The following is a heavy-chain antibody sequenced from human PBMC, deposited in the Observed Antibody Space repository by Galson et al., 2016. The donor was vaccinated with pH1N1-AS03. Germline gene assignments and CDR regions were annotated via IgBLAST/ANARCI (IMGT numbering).Heavy chain of an antibody. CDR3: ARGVKDGGYYSPYYSDY. J-gene: IGHJ4*02. CDR1: GGSFSGYY. V-gene: IGHV4-34*01. Sequence: SETLSLTCAVNGGSFSGYYWNWIRQSPGKGLEWVGEINHSGATNYNPSLKSRLSISIDTSKNQFSLKLNSVTAADTAVYFCARGVKDGGYYSPYYSDYWGPGTLFTVSS. D-gene: IGHD3-22*01. CDR2: INHSGAT.